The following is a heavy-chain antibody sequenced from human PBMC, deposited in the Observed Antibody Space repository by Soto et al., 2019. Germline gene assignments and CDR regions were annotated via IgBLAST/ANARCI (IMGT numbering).Heavy chain of an antibody. V-gene: IGHV6-1*01. D-gene: IGHD6-19*01. CDR1: GDNVSSNGAA. Sequence: SQSLSLTCAISGDNVSSNGAAWHWIRQSPSRGLECVGRTYYRSTWYNYYALFLKSRITIKTDTSKNQFSLQLSSVTPEDAAVYYCARVTSGWYLNDAFYXWGQVTIVTVS. CDR3: ARVTSGWYLNDAFYX. CDR2: TYYRSTWYN. J-gene: IGHJ3*02.